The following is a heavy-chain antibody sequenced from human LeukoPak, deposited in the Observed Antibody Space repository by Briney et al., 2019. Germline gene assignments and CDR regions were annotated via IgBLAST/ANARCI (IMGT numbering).Heavy chain of an antibody. V-gene: IGHV4-30-4*01. Sequence: SETLSLTCTVSGGSISSGDYYWSWIRQPPGKGLEWIGYIYYSGSTYYNPSLKSRLTISVDTSKNQFSLKLSSVTAADTAVYYCARRGGYSYGNFDYWGQGTLVTVSS. J-gene: IGHJ4*02. CDR3: ARRGGYSYGNFDY. D-gene: IGHD5-18*01. CDR2: IYYSGST. CDR1: GGSISSGDYY.